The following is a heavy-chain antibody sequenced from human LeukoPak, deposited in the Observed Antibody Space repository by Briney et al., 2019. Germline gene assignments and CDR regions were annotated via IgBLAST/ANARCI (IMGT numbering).Heavy chain of an antibody. D-gene: IGHD5-12*01. V-gene: IGHV3-21*01. J-gene: IGHJ4*02. CDR3: ARDNGGYGDY. Sequence: GGSLRLSCAASGFTFSSYSMNWVRQAPGKGLEWVSSISSSSSYIYYADSVKGGFTISRDNAKNSLYLQMNSLRAEDTAVYYCARDNGGYGDYWGQGTLVTVSS. CDR2: ISSSSSYI. CDR1: GFTFSSYS.